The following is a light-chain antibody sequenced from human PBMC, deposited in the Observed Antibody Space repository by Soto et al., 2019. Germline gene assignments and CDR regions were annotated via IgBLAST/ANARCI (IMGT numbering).Light chain of an antibody. CDR2: AAS. J-gene: IGKJ1*01. CDR3: QQYGSSSTWT. CDR1: QSVRSAY. Sequence: EIVLTQSPGTLSLSPGERATLSCRASQSVRSAYFAWYQHKPGQPPTLLIYAASSRVTGIPDRFSGSGSGTDFTLTISRLEPEDFAVYYCQQYGSSSTWTFGPGTKVEIK. V-gene: IGKV3-20*01.